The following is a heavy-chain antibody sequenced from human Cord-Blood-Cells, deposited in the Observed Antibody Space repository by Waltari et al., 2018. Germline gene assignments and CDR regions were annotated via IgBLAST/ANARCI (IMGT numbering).Heavy chain of an antibody. Sequence: QLQLQESGPGLVKPSETLSLTCTVSGGSISSSSYYWGWIRQPPGKGLEWIGSIYYSGSTYYNPSLKSRVTISVDTSKNQFSLKLSSVTAADTAVYYCARQEGAYTTSQGNWFDPWGQGTLVTV. CDR3: ARQEGAYTTSQGNWFDP. CDR1: GGSISSSSYY. D-gene: IGHD1-26*01. CDR2: IYYSGST. J-gene: IGHJ5*02. V-gene: IGHV4-39*01.